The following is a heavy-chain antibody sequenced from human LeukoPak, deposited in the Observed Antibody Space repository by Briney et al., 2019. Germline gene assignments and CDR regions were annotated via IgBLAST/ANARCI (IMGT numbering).Heavy chain of an antibody. D-gene: IGHD2-21*02. V-gene: IGHV1-69*05. CDR2: IIPNFGTA. CDR3: ARDESYCGGDCYRNWFDP. J-gene: IGHJ5*02. Sequence: SVKVSCKASGGTFSSYAISWVRQAPGQGLEWMGRIIPNFGTANYAQKFQGRVTITTDESTSTAYMELSSLRSEDTAVYYCARDESYCGGDCYRNWFDPWGQGTLVTVSS. CDR1: GGTFSSYA.